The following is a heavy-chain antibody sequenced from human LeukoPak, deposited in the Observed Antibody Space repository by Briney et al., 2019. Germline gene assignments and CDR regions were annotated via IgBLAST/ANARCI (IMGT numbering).Heavy chain of an antibody. CDR2: IYYSGST. CDR3: ARETNSPLGLWFGEFDP. Sequence: PSETLSLTCTVSGGSISSSSYYWGWIRQPPGKGLEWIGSIYYSGSTYYNPSLKSRVTISVDTSKNQFSLKLSSVTAADTAVYYCARETNSPLGLWFGEFDPWGQGTLVTVSS. J-gene: IGHJ5*02. D-gene: IGHD3-10*01. CDR1: GGSISSSSYY. V-gene: IGHV4-39*07.